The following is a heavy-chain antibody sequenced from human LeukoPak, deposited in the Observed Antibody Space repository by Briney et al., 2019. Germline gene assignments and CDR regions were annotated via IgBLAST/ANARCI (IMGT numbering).Heavy chain of an antibody. J-gene: IGHJ4*02. CDR3: ARESSGVFDN. CDR2: ILYDGSNQ. CDR1: GFTFSSYD. Sequence: GRSLRLSCAASGFTFSSYDIHWVRQAPGKGLEWVTIILYDGSNQYYADSVKGRFTISRDNSKNTVYLQMNSLTAEDRAVYYCARESSGVFDNWAQGTLVTVSS. V-gene: IGHV3-33*05. D-gene: IGHD3-3*01.